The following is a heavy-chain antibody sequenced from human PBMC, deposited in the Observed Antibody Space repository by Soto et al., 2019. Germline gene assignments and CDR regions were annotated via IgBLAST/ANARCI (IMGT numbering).Heavy chain of an antibody. CDR2: FDPEDGET. Sequence: GASVKVSCKVSGYTLTELSMHWVRQAPGKGFEWMGVFDPEDGETIYAQKFQGRVTMTEDTSTDTAYMELSSLRSEDTAVYYCATPMGHNWNDPLHYFDYWGQGTLVTVSS. CDR1: GYTLTELS. CDR3: ATPMGHNWNDPLHYFDY. V-gene: IGHV1-24*01. J-gene: IGHJ4*02. D-gene: IGHD1-20*01.